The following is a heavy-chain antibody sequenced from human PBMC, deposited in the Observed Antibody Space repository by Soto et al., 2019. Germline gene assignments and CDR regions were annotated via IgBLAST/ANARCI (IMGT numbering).Heavy chain of an antibody. Sequence: QVQLVESGGGVVQPGRSLRLSCAASGFTFSSYGMHWVRQAPGKGLEWVAVISYDGSNKYYADSVKGQFTISRDNSKNTLYLQMNSLRAEDTAVYYCAKVGVVNALDVWGQGTTVTVSS. CDR1: GFTFSSYG. D-gene: IGHD2-21*01. V-gene: IGHV3-30*18. CDR3: AKVGVVNALDV. CDR2: ISYDGSNK. J-gene: IGHJ6*02.